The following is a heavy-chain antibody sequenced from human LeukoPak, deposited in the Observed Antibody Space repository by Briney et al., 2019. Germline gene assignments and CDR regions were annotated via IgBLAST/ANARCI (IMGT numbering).Heavy chain of an antibody. CDR1: VYSNNSGHY. CDR2: IYHSGST. V-gene: IGHV4-38-2*02. D-gene: IGHD5-12*01. Sequence: SETLSLTCTVSVYSNNSGHYWGWIRQPPGKGLEWIGSIYHSGSTYYNPSLKSRVTISVDTSKNQFSLKLSSVTAADTAVYYCVLATRNYYYYYMDVWGKGTTVTVSS. CDR3: VLATRNYYYYYMDV. J-gene: IGHJ6*03.